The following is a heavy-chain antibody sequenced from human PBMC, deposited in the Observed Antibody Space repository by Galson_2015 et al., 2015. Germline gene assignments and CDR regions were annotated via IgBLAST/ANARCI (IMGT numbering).Heavy chain of an antibody. Sequence: LRLSCAASGFTFSSYEMNWVRQAPGKGLEWVSYISSSGSTIYYADSVKGRFTISRDNAKNSLYLQMNSLRAEDTAVYYCARLARGYSYGYGDYYYYYMDVWGKGTTVTVSS. CDR2: ISSSGSTI. CDR3: ARLARGYSYGYGDYYYYYMDV. CDR1: GFTFSSYE. V-gene: IGHV3-48*03. D-gene: IGHD5-18*01. J-gene: IGHJ6*03.